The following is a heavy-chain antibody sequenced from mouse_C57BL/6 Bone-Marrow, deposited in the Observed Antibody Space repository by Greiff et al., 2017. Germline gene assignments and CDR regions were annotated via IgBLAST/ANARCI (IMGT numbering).Heavy chain of an antibody. CDR2: IWSGGST. J-gene: IGHJ3*01. V-gene: IGHV2-4*01. CDR1: GFSLTSYG. CDR3: AKNSEMSVFAY. Sequence: QVQLKESGPGLVQPSQSLSITCTVSGFSLTSYGVHWVRQPPGKGLEWLGVIWSGGSTDNNAAFVSRLSISKDNSKSQVFFRMNSLQADDTAIYYCAKNSEMSVFAYWGQGTLVTVSA.